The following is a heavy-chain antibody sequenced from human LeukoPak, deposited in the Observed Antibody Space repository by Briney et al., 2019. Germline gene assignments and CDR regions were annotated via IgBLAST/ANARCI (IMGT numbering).Heavy chain of an antibody. V-gene: IGHV1-3*01. CDR3: ARDADGYNSSPASP. Sequence: GASVKASCKASGYTFTSYAMHWVRQAPGQRLEWMGWINAGNGNTKYSQKFQGRVTITRDTSASTAYMELSSLRSEDTAVYYCARDADGYNSSPASPWGQGTLVTVSS. CDR2: INAGNGNT. J-gene: IGHJ4*02. D-gene: IGHD5-24*01. CDR1: GYTFTSYA.